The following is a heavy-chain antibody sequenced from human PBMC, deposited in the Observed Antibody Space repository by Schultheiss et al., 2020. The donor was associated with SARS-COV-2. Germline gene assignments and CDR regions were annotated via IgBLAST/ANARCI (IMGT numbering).Heavy chain of an antibody. J-gene: IGHJ6*02. CDR3: ARDRSYSNYNYYYGMDV. D-gene: IGHD4-11*01. CDR2: ISGSGGST. Sequence: GGSLRLSCAASGFTFDDYVMHWVRQTPGKGLEWVSGISGSGGSTYYADSVKGRFTISRDNSKNTLYLQMNSLRAEDTAVYYCARDRSYSNYNYYYGMDVWGQGTTVTVSS. CDR1: GFTFDDYV. V-gene: IGHV3-23*01.